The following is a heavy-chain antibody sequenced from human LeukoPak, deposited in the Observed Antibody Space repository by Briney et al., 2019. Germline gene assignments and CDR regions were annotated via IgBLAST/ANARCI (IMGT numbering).Heavy chain of an antibody. D-gene: IGHD1-26*01. CDR2: IRSSGNTI. Sequence: GGSLRLSCAASGFTFSSYNMNWVRQAPGKGLEWVSYIRSSGNTIYYADSVKGRFTISRDNAKNSVYLQMNSLRDEDTAVYYCARHGSYPEAFDYWGQGTLVTVSS. CDR1: GFTFSSYN. V-gene: IGHV3-48*02. J-gene: IGHJ4*02. CDR3: ARHGSYPEAFDY.